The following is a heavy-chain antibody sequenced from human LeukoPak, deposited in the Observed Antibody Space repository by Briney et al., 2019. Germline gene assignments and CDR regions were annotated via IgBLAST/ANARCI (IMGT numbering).Heavy chain of an antibody. CDR2: IYYSGST. J-gene: IGHJ6*02. Sequence: PSETLSLTCTVSGDSISSYYWSWIRQPPGKGLEWIGYIYYSGSTNYNPSLKSRVTISVDTSKNQFSLKLSSVTAADTAVYYCARLPPHYCSSTSCSFYYYGMDVWGQGTTVTVSS. CDR3: ARLPPHYCSSTSCSFYYYGMDV. D-gene: IGHD2-2*01. V-gene: IGHV4-59*08. CDR1: GDSISSYY.